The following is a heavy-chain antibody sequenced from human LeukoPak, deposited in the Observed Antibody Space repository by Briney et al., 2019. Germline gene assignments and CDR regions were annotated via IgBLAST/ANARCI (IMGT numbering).Heavy chain of an antibody. CDR2: INPNSGGT. D-gene: IGHD2-2*01. CDR1: GYTFTGYY. J-gene: IGHJ4*02. CDR3: AREQYCSSTSCYHY. Sequence: ASVKVSCKASGYTFTGYYMHWVRQAPGQGLEGMGWINPNSGGTNDAQKFQGRVTMPRDTSNSTDYMELSRLRSDDTAVYYCAREQYCSSTSCYHYWGQGTLVTVSS. V-gene: IGHV1-2*02.